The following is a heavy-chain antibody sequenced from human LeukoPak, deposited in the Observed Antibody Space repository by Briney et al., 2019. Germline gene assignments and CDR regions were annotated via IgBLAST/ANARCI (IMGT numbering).Heavy chain of an antibody. CDR3: ARGVFYSSGWYDY. D-gene: IGHD6-19*01. Sequence: PSETLSLTCAVYGGSFSGYYWSWIRQPPGKGLEWIGEINHSGSTNYNPSLKSRVTISVDTSKNQFSLKLSSVTAADTAVYYCARGVFYSSGWYDYWGQGTLVTVSS. CDR1: GGSFSGYY. CDR2: INHSGST. J-gene: IGHJ4*02. V-gene: IGHV4-34*01.